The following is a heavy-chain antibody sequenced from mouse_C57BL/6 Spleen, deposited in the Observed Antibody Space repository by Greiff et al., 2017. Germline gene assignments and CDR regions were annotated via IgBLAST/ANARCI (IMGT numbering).Heavy chain of an antibody. V-gene: IGHV1-82*01. J-gene: IGHJ1*03. CDR3: AKGCSNYPYWYFDV. CDR2: IYPGDGDT. CDR1: GYAFSSAW. Sequence: QVQLKESGPELVKPGASVKLSCTASGYAFSSAWMNWVKLRPGKGLEWIGRIYPGDGDTIYNGTFKGNATLTADKSSSTAYMQLSSLTSEDSAVYSGAKGCSNYPYWYFDVWGTGTTVTVSS. D-gene: IGHD2-5*01.